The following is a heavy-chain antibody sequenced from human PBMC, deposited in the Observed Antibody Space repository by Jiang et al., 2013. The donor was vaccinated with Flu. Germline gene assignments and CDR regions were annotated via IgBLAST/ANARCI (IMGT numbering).Heavy chain of an antibody. D-gene: IGHD3-10*01. Sequence: VRQMPGKGLEWVGIIYPGDSDTRYSPSFQGQVTISADKSISTAYLQWSSLKASDTAIYYCARRTTSGTYLNFDNWGQGTLVTVSS. J-gene: IGHJ4*02. CDR3: ARRTTSGTYLNFDN. V-gene: IGHV5-51*01. CDR2: IYPGDSDT.